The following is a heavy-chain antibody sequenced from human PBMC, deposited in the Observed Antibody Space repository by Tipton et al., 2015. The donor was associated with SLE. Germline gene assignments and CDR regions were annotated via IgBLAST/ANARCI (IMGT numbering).Heavy chain of an antibody. Sequence: LSCAVYGGSFSGYYWSWIRQPPGKGLEWIGEINHSGSTNYNPSLKSRVTISVDTSKNQFSLKLSSVTAADTAVYYCARGSNGLSDYWGQGTLVTVSS. CDR1: GGSFSGYY. J-gene: IGHJ4*02. CDR2: INHSGST. CDR3: ARGSNGLSDY. V-gene: IGHV4-34*01. D-gene: IGHD2-8*01.